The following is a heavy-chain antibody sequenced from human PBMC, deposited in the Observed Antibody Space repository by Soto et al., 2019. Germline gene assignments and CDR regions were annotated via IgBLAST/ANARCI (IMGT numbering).Heavy chain of an antibody. CDR3: ARGYCISTSCYDGYYYYGMDV. V-gene: IGHV1-69*13. J-gene: IGHJ6*02. D-gene: IGHD2-2*01. Sequence: SVKVSCKASGYTFTSYDISWVRQAPGQGLEWMGGIIPIFGTANYAQKFQGRVTITADESTSTAYMELSSLRSEDTAVYYCARGYCISTSCYDGYYYYGMDVWGQGTTVTVSS. CDR1: GYTFTSYD. CDR2: IIPIFGTA.